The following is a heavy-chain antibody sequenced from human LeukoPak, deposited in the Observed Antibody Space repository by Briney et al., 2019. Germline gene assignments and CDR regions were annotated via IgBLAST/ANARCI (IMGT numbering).Heavy chain of an antibody. D-gene: IGHD6-19*01. CDR1: GFTFSSYS. Sequence: GGSLRLSCAASGFTFSSYSMNWVRQAPGKGLEWVSSISSSSSYIYYADSVKGRFTISRDNAKNSVYLQMNSLRAEDTAVYYCARSLSSGWSHFDYWGQGTLVTVSS. CDR2: ISSSSSYI. V-gene: IGHV3-21*01. CDR3: ARSLSSGWSHFDY. J-gene: IGHJ4*02.